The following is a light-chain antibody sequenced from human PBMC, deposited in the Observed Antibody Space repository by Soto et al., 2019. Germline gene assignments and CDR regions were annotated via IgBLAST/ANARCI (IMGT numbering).Light chain of an antibody. CDR1: SSDVGSYNL. CDR3: CSYAGSSTNYV. CDR2: EGS. J-gene: IGLJ1*01. Sequence: QSVLTQPASVSGSPGQSITISCTGTSSDVGSYNLVSWYQQHPGKAPKLMIYEGSKRPSGVSNRFSGSKSGNTASLTISGLQAEDEADYYCCSYAGSSTNYVFGTGTKGTVL. V-gene: IGLV2-23*01.